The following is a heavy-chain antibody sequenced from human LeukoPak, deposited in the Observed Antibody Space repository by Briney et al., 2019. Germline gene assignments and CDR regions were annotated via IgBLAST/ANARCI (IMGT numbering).Heavy chain of an antibody. D-gene: IGHD5-12*01. Sequence: ASVTVSCTASGYTFTIYGISWVRQAPGQGLEWMGWISAYNGNTNYAQKLQGRVTMTTDTSTSTAYMELRSLRSDDTAVYYCARDRERVVATMGYYWGQGTLVTVSS. V-gene: IGHV1-18*01. CDR3: ARDRERVVATMGYY. J-gene: IGHJ4*02. CDR1: GYTFTIYG. CDR2: ISAYNGNT.